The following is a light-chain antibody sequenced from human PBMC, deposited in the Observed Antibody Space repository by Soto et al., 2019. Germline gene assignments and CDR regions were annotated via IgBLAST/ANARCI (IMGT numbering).Light chain of an antibody. Sequence: QSVLTQSPSASASLGASVKLTCTLRSGHSSYAIAWHQQQPEKGHQYLMKLNSDVSHTKGDGIPDRVSGSSSGAERYLTIPRLQSEDEDDYYCQTWGTGIVVFGGGTKVTVL. CDR3: QTWGTGIVV. V-gene: IGLV4-69*01. CDR2: LNSDVSH. J-gene: IGLJ2*01. CDR1: SGHSSYA.